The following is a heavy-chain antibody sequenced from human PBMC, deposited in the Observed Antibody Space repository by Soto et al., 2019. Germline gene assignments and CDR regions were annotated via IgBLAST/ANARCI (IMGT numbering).Heavy chain of an antibody. CDR3: VRLIGNRWFDY. Sequence: PRHTHILRWVIPEYRDRSNDANADCIRQNPSRGLEWLGRTYYRSKWYNDYAVSVKSRITINPDTSKNQISLQLNSVTPEDTAVYYCVRLIGNRWFDYWGQGTLVTVSS. V-gene: IGHV6-1*01. CDR2: TYYRSKWYN. J-gene: IGHJ5*01. CDR1: EYRDRSNDAN.